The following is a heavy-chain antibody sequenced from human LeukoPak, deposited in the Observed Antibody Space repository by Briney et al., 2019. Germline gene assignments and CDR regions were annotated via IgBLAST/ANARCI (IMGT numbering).Heavy chain of an antibody. CDR3: ARDRSNVEGSSGWWYYYYYYYMDV. J-gene: IGHJ6*03. V-gene: IGHV3-9*01. CDR2: ISWNSGSI. D-gene: IGHD6-19*01. Sequence: GRSLRLSCAASGFTFDDYAMHWVRQAPGKGLEWVSGISWNSGSIGYADSVKGRFTISRDNAKNMLYLQMNSLRAEDTAVYYCARDRSNVEGSSGWWYYYYYYYMDVWGKGTTVTVSS. CDR1: GFTFDDYA.